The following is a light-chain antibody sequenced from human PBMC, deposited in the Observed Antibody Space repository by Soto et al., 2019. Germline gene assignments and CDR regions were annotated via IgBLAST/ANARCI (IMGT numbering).Light chain of an antibody. Sequence: DIQMTQSPSTLSASVGDRVTITCRASQGISSWLAWYQQKPGKAPKLLIYDASSLESGVPSRFSGSGSGTEFTLTISNLQPDDFATYYCQQYNSYSGTFGQGTKVEIK. J-gene: IGKJ1*01. V-gene: IGKV1-5*01. CDR2: DAS. CDR3: QQYNSYSGT. CDR1: QGISSW.